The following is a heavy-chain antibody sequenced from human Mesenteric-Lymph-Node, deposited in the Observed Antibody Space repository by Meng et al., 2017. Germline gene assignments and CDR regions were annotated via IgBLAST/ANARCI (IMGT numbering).Heavy chain of an antibody. J-gene: IGHJ5*02. D-gene: IGHD1-26*01. V-gene: IGHV1-2*06. CDR2: SNPNSGGT. Sequence: RGQSGAEVKKPWASLKVSGKASGYTFTAYFLHSVRQAPEQGLEWMGRSNPNSGGTNYAQKFQGRVTMTRDTSIRTAYMELSRLRSDDTAVDYCARDRGSYGWFDPWGQGTLVTVSS. CDR3: ARDRGSYGWFDP. CDR1: GYTFTAYF.